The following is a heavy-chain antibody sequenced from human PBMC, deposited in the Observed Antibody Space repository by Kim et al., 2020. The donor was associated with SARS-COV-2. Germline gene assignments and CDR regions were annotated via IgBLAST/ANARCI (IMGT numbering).Heavy chain of an antibody. Sequence: KVRFTISRENSKTTLYLKMNSLKTEDTAVYYCTTVIYYYDSSGYFYYFDYWGQGTLVTVSS. V-gene: IGHV3-15*01. D-gene: IGHD3-22*01. J-gene: IGHJ4*02. CDR3: TTVIYYYDSSGYFYYFDY.